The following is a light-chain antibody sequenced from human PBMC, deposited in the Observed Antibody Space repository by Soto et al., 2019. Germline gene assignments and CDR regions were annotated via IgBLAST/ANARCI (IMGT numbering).Light chain of an antibody. Sequence: DIQMTQSPSSLSASVGDRVNITCRASQGIRKDLGWYQQKPGKTPKRLIYAASSLQSGVTSRFSGSGSGTEFTLTISSLQPEDFATYYCLQHNSYPFTFGPGTKVDIK. CDR3: LQHNSYPFT. V-gene: IGKV1-17*01. CDR1: QGIRKD. CDR2: AAS. J-gene: IGKJ3*01.